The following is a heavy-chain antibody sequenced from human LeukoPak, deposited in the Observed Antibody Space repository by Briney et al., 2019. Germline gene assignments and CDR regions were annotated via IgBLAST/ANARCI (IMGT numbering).Heavy chain of an antibody. CDR3: ATDPGGYYDSSGYYYGY. V-gene: IGHV3-64D*06. D-gene: IGHD3-22*01. CDR1: GFTFSSYA. Sequence: PGGSLRLSCSASGFTFSSYAMHWVRQAPGKGLEYVSAISSNGGSTYYADSVKGRFTISRDNSKNTLYLQMSSLRAEDTAVYYCATDPGGYYDSSGYYYGYWGQGTLVTVSS. J-gene: IGHJ4*02. CDR2: ISSNGGST.